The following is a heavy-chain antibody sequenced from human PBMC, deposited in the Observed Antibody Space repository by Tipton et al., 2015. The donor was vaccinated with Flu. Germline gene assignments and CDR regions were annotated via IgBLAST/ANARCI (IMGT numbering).Heavy chain of an antibody. CDR1: GGSFSGHY. Sequence: TLSLTCAIYGGSFSGHYWSWNRQPPGKGLEWIGEINHSRITNYNPSLKSRVTISADTSKNQFSLKLTSVTAADTTVYYCTTKFADWEMWKPLDYWGQGALVTVCS. D-gene: IGHD2-21*01. V-gene: IGHV4-34*01. CDR2: INHSRIT. CDR3: TTKFADWEMWKPLDY. J-gene: IGHJ4*02.